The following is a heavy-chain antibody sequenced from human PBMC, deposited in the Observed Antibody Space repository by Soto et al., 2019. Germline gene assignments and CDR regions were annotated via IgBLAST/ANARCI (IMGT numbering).Heavy chain of an antibody. D-gene: IGHD2-21*02. Sequence: GGSLRLSCAASGFTFSSYAMHWVRQAPGKGLEWVAVISYDGSNKYYADSVKGRFTISRDNSKNTLYLQMNSLRAEDTAVYYCARDAGVTTQVNYYGMDVWGQGTTVTVSS. CDR2: ISYDGSNK. V-gene: IGHV3-30-3*01. CDR3: ARDAGVTTQVNYYGMDV. CDR1: GFTFSSYA. J-gene: IGHJ6*02.